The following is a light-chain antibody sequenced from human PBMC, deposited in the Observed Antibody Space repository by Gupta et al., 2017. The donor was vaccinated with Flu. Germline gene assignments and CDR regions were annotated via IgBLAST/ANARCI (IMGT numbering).Light chain of an antibody. CDR1: SLRSYY. V-gene: IGLV3-19*01. CDR2: GKN. CDR3: NSRDSSGNHLV. Sequence: SSELTQDPAVSVALGQTVRITCQGDSLRSYYASWYQQKPVQAPVLVIYGKNNRPAGIPDRFSRSSSGNTASLTITGAQAEDEADYYCNSRDSSGNHLVFGGGTKLTVL. J-gene: IGLJ2*01.